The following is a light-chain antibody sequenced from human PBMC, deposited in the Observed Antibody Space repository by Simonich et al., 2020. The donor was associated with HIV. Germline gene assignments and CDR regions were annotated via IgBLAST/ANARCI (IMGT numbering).Light chain of an antibody. V-gene: IGKV2-28*01. Sequence: DIVMTQSPLSLPVTSGEPASISCRSSQRLLHSNGYNYLDWYLQKPGQSPHLLSYLGSNRASGVPDRFSGSGSGTDFTLKISRVEAEDVGVYYCMQALQTPFTFGPGTRVDIK. CDR1: QRLLHSNGYNY. CDR2: LGS. CDR3: MQALQTPFT. J-gene: IGKJ3*01.